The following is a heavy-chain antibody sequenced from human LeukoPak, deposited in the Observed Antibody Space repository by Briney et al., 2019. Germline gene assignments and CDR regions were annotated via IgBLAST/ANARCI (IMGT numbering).Heavy chain of an antibody. CDR3: ARVGYCSSTSCYGAFDI. Sequence: SETLSLTCAVYGGSFSGYYWSWIRQPPGKGLEWIGEINHSGSTNYNPSLKSRVTLSVDTSKNQFSLKLSSVTAADTAVYYCARVGYCSSTSCYGAFDIWGQGTMVTVSS. D-gene: IGHD2-2*01. CDR2: INHSGST. CDR1: GGSFSGYY. V-gene: IGHV4-34*01. J-gene: IGHJ3*02.